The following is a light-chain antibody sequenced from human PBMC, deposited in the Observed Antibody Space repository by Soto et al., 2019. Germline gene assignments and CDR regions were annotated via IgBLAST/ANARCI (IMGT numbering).Light chain of an antibody. CDR2: AVS. V-gene: IGLV2-14*01. CDR1: SSDIGSYDH. CDR3: ISYTDRQSYL. Sequence: QSALTQPASVSVTPGQSITISCSGTSSDIGSYDHVAWYQHFPGKSPKLIIYAVSGRPSGVSHRFSVSNSGIAASLTISGPQTEDEADYYCISYTDRQSYLFGTGTKVTVL. J-gene: IGLJ1*01.